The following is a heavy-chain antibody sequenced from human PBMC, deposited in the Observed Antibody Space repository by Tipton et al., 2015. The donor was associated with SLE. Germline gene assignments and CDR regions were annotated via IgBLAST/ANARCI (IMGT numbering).Heavy chain of an antibody. CDR2: INHSGST. V-gene: IGHV4-34*01. CDR3: AMGGSYYDDAFDI. Sequence: TLSLTCAVYGESFSGYYWSWIRQPPGKGLEWIGEINHSGSTNYNPSLKSRVTISVDTSKNQFSLKLSSVTAADTAVYYCAMGGSYYDDAFDIWGQGTMVTVSS. CDR1: GESFSGYY. J-gene: IGHJ3*02. D-gene: IGHD1-26*01.